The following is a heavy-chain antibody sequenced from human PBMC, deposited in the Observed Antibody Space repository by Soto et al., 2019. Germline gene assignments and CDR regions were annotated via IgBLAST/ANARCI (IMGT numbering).Heavy chain of an antibody. CDR2: VSSNGGRT. D-gene: IGHD3-10*01. Sequence: EVQLVESGGGLVQPGRSLSLSCVASGFTFRSYAMHWVRQAAGKGLEYVSSVSSNGGRTYYANSVKGRFTISRDNSKNTVYLQMDTLRAEDAAAYYCAKDLGFGDYDYYFDLWGQGTLVTVSS. CDR3: AKDLGFGDYDYYFDL. V-gene: IGHV3-64*01. J-gene: IGHJ4*02. CDR1: GFTFRSYA.